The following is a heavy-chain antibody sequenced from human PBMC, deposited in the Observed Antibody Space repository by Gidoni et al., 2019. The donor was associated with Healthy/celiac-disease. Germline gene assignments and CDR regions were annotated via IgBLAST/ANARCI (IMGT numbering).Heavy chain of an antibody. V-gene: IGHV5-51*01. CDR3: ARPSYCGGDCYPGQNAFDI. D-gene: IGHD2-21*01. CDR2: IYPGDSDT. Sequence: EVQLVQSGAEVKKPGESLKISRKGSGYSFPSYWIGWVRQMPGKGLEWMGIIYPGDSDTRYSPSFQGQVTISADKSISTAYLQWSSLKASDTAMYYCARPSYCGGDCYPGQNAFDIWGQGTMVTVSS. CDR1: GYSFPSYW. J-gene: IGHJ3*02.